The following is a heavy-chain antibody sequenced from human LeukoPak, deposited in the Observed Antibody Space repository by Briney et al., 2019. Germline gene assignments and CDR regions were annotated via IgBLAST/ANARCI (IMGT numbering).Heavy chain of an antibody. CDR2: IYYSGST. CDR1: GGSISSSSYY. CDR3: ARDSMIVVVSSV. V-gene: IGHV4-39*07. D-gene: IGHD3-22*01. J-gene: IGHJ3*01. Sequence: PSETLSLTCTVSGGSISSSSYYWGWIRQPPGKGLEWIGSIYYSGSTYYNPSLKSRVTISVDTSKNQFSLKLSSVTAADTAVYYCARDSMIVVVSSVWGQGTMVTVSS.